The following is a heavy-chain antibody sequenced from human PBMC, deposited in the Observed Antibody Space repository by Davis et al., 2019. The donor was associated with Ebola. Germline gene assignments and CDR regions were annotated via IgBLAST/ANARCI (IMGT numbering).Heavy chain of an antibody. D-gene: IGHD3-22*01. V-gene: IGHV3-30*02. CDR1: GFTFSSYG. CDR2: IRYDGSNK. Sequence: GESLKISCAASGFTFSSYGMHWVRQAPGKGLEWVAFIRYDGSNKYYADSVKGRFTISRDNSKNTLYLQMNSLRAEDTAVYYCAKDSSMIVVVTYDYWGQGTLVTVSS. CDR3: AKDSSMIVVVTYDY. J-gene: IGHJ4*02.